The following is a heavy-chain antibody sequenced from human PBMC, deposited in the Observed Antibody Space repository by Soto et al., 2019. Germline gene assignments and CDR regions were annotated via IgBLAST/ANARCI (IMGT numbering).Heavy chain of an antibody. V-gene: IGHV1-69*08. CDR3: ARDLGQNCSGGSCYSDAFDI. Sequence: QVQLVQSGAEVKKPGSSVKVSCKASGGTFSNYTISWVRQAPGQGLEWMGRIIPIIGIANYAQKVQGRVTNTADKSTSTAYMELSSLRSEDTAVYYCARDLGQNCSGGSCYSDAFDIWGQGTMVTVSS. CDR1: GGTFSNYT. CDR2: IIPIIGIA. J-gene: IGHJ3*02. D-gene: IGHD2-15*01.